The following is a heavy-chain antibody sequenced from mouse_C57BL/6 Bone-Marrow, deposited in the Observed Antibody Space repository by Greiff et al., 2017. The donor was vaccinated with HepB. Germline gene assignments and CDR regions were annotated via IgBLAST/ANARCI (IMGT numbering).Heavy chain of an antibody. J-gene: IGHJ3*01. CDR1: GYTFTSYG. D-gene: IGHD3-3*01. Sequence: QVQLQQSGAELARPGASVKLSCKASGYTFTSYGISWVKQRTGQGLEWIGEIYPRSGNTYYNEKFKGKATLTADKSSSTAYMELRSLTSVDSAVYFCARSLGGLFAYWGQGTLVTVSA. V-gene: IGHV1-81*01. CDR2: IYPRSGNT. CDR3: ARSLGGLFAY.